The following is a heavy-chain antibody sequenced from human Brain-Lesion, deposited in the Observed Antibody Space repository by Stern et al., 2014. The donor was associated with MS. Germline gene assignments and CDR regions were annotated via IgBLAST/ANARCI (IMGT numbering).Heavy chain of an antibody. D-gene: IGHD1-26*01. J-gene: IGHJ4*02. Sequence: VQLVESGAEVKKPGASVKVSCEVSGYTLTELSMHWVRQAPRKGIEWMGGFDPEDGETIYAQKFQGRVTMTEDTSTDTAYMELSSLRSEDTAVYYCATLSPGAGGNYYRHFDYWGQGTLVTVSS. CDR2: FDPEDGET. V-gene: IGHV1-24*01. CDR3: ATLSPGAGGNYYRHFDY. CDR1: GYTLTELS.